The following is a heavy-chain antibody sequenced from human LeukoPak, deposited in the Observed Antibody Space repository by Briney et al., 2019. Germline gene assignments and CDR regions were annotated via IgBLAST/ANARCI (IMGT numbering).Heavy chain of an antibody. Sequence: PGGSLRLSCAASGFTFSSYWMNWARQAPGKGLEWVASINHNGNVNYYVDSVKGRFTISRDNSKNTLYLQMNSLRTDDTAVYYCAKVTGWSVDHYYYYGMDVWGQGTTVTVSS. V-gene: IGHV3-7*03. CDR3: AKVTGWSVDHYYYYGMDV. CDR1: GFTFSSYW. D-gene: IGHD6-19*01. CDR2: INHNGNVN. J-gene: IGHJ6*02.